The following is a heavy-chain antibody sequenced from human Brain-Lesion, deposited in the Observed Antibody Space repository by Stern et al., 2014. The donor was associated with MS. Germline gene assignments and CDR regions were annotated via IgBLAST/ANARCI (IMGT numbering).Heavy chain of an antibody. CDR3: IRPLVGSTRGFEY. D-gene: IGHD2-8*02. J-gene: IGHJ4*02. V-gene: IGHV3-72*01. Sequence: EVQLVESGGGSVQPGGSLRLACAASGFTFSDHYMDWVRQSPRTGLEWVGRIRNRANSYTTEYAASVKGRFTIWRDDSQNSMYLHMNSLKTEDTAVYYCIRPLVGSTRGFEYWGQGTLVTVSS. CDR1: GFTFSDHY. CDR2: IRNRANSYTT.